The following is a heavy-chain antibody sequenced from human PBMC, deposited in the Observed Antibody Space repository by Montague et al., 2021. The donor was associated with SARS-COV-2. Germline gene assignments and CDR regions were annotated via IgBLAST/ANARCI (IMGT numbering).Heavy chain of an antibody. D-gene: IGHD4-23*01. CDR3: ARELGTVVTLDY. CDR2: IDWDDDK. J-gene: IGHJ4*02. Sequence: PALVKPTQTLTLTCTFSGFSLSTSGMCVSWIRQPPGKALEWLARIDWDDDKYYSTSLKTRLTISKDTSNNQVVLTMTNMDPVDTATYYCARELGTVVTLDYWGQGTLVTVSS. CDR1: GFSLSTSGMC. V-gene: IGHV2-70*11.